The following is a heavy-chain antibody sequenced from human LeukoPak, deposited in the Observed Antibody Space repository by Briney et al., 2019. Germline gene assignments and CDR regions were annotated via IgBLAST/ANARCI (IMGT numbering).Heavy chain of an antibody. CDR3: ARAARWVGPSGSVKYYGMDV. V-gene: IGHV1-18*01. Sequence: GASVKVSCKASGYTFISYGISWVRQAPGQGLEWMGWTSGDNVNTNYAQKFQGRVTMTTDTSTTTAYMELRSLRSDDTAVYYCARAARWVGPSGSVKYYGMDVWGQGTTVTVSS. D-gene: IGHD4-17*01. J-gene: IGHJ6*02. CDR1: GYTFISYG. CDR2: TSGDNVNT.